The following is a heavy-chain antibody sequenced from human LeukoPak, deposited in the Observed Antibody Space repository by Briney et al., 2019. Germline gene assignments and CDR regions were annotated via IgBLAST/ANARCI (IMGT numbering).Heavy chain of an antibody. V-gene: IGHV3-53*01. CDR2: IYSGGST. CDR3: ARFTDTMGFDY. Sequence: PGGSLRLSWAASGFSVSSNYMSWVRQAPGKGLEWVSVIYSGGSTYYADSVKGRFTISRDNSKNTLYLQMNSLRAEDTAVYYCARFTDTMGFDYWGQGTLVTVSS. D-gene: IGHD5-18*01. J-gene: IGHJ4*02. CDR1: GFSVSSNY.